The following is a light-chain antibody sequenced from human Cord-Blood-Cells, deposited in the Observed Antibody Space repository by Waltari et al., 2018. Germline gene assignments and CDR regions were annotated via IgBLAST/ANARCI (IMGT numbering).Light chain of an antibody. J-gene: IGLJ2*01. CDR2: GKN. CDR1: SLRSYY. V-gene: IGLV3-19*01. Sequence: SSELTPDPAVSVALGQTVRITCLGDSLRSYYASWYQQKPGPAPVLVIYGKNNRPSGIPDRFSGSSSGNTASLTITGAQAEEEADYYCNSRDSSGNHVVFGGGTKLTVL. CDR3: NSRDSSGNHVV.